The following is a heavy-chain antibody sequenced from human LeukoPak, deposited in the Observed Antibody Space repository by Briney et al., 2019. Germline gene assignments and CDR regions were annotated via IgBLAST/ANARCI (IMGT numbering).Heavy chain of an antibody. CDR1: GYTFTGYY. Sequence: EASVKVSCKASGYTFTGYYMHWVRQAPGQGLEWMGWINPNSGGTNYAQKFQGRVTMTRDTSISTAYMELSRLRSDDTAVYYCAKDTLDYYDSSGYYCDMYPFWGQGTLVTVSS. D-gene: IGHD3-22*01. J-gene: IGHJ4*02. CDR3: AKDTLDYYDSSGYYCDMYPF. CDR2: INPNSGGT. V-gene: IGHV1-2*02.